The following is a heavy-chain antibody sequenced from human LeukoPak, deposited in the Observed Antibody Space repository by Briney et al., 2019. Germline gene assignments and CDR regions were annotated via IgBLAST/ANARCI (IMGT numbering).Heavy chain of an antibody. D-gene: IGHD2-2*01. Sequence: GGSLRLSCAASGFTFSDYYMSWIRQAPGKGLEWVSYISSSGSTIYYADSVKGRFTISRDNAKNSLYLQMNSLRAEDTAVYYCARGLFVVVPAAIVSDFDYWGQGALVTVSS. CDR1: GFTFSDYY. J-gene: IGHJ4*02. CDR2: ISSSGSTI. CDR3: ARGLFVVVPAAIVSDFDY. V-gene: IGHV3-11*04.